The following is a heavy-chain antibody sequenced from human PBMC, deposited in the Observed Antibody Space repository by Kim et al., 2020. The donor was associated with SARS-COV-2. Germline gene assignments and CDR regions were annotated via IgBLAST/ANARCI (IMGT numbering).Heavy chain of an antibody. J-gene: IGHJ6*01. CDR2: ISYDGSNK. V-gene: IGHV3-30*18. CDR1: GFTFSSYG. CDR3: AKVRSSSWYLYYYYCMDV. D-gene: IGHD6-13*01. Sequence: GGSLRLSCAASGFTFSSYGMHWVRQAPGKGLEWVAVISYDGSNKYYADSVKGRFTISRDNSKNTLYLQMNSLRAEDTAVYYCAKVRSSSWYLYYYYCMDV.